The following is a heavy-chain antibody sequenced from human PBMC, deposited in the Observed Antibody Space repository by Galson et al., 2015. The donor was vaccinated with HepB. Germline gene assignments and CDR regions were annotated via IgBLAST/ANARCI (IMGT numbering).Heavy chain of an antibody. CDR2: IIPIFGTA. J-gene: IGHJ4*02. D-gene: IGHD3-9*01. CDR1: GGTFSSYA. V-gene: IGHV1-69*01. Sequence: CKASGGTFSSYAISWVRQAPGQGLEWMGGIIPIFGTANYAQKFQGRVTITADESTSTAYMELSSLRSEDTAVYYCARVGYFDWSRADYWGQGTLVTVSS. CDR3: ARVGYFDWSRADY.